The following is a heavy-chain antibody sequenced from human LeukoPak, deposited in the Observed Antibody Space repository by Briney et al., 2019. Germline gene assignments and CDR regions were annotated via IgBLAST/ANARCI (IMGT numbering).Heavy chain of an antibody. CDR3: VRDRGYSTFDY. Sequence: GGSLRLSCAGSGFPFSNYWMAWVRQAPGKGLEWVANMKEDGGEINYVDSVKGRFTISRDNAKNSLDLQMNSLRVDDSAVYYCVRDRGYSTFDYWGQGTLVIVSS. CDR2: MKEDGGEI. J-gene: IGHJ4*02. V-gene: IGHV3-7*01. D-gene: IGHD4-23*01. CDR1: GFPFSNYW.